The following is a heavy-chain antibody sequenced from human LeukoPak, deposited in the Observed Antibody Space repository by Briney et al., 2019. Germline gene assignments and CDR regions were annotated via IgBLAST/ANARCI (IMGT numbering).Heavy chain of an antibody. D-gene: IGHD4-11*01. CDR3: AREVPVSGRDDYSKYYYYYYMDV. CDR1: GYTFTGYY. Sequence: ASVKVSCKASGYTFTGYYMHWVRQAPGQGLEWMGWINPNSGGTNYAQKFQGRVTMTRDTSISTAYMELSRLRSDDTAVYYCAREVPVSGRDDYSKYYYYYYMDVWGKGTTVTVSS. J-gene: IGHJ6*03. V-gene: IGHV1-2*02. CDR2: INPNSGGT.